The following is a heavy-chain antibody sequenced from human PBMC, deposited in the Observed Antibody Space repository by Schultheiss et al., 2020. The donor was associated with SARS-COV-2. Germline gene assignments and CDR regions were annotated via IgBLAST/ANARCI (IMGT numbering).Heavy chain of an antibody. CDR3: ARVGGYGNNAGEVGYAMDD. D-gene: IGHD1/OR15-1a*01. CDR1: GFTFRGYC. V-gene: IGHV3-21*05. CDR2: ISSGGSYI. Sequence: GGSLRLSCAASGFTFRGYCMHWVRQAPGKGLEWVSYISSGGSYIYYADAVKGRFTISRGNAKNSLDMQMGNLKAEDTAVYYCARVGGYGNNAGEVGYAMDDWGQGTTVTVSS. J-gene: IGHJ6*02.